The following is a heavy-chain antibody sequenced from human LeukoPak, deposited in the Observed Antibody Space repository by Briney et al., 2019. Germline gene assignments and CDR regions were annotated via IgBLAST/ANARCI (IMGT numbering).Heavy chain of an antibody. CDR3: ARWSGGYYYYMDV. CDR2: IYYSGST. Sequence: SETLSLTCTVSGGSISSYYWSWIRQPPGKGLEWIGYIYYSGSTNYNPSLKSRVTISVDTSKNQFSLKLSSVTAADTAVYYCARWSGGYYYYMDVWGEGTTVTVSS. J-gene: IGHJ6*03. CDR1: GGSISSYY. V-gene: IGHV4-59*01. D-gene: IGHD3-3*01.